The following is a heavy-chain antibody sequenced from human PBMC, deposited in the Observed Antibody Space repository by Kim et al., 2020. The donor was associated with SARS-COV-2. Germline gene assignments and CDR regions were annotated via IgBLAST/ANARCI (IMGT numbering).Heavy chain of an antibody. J-gene: IGHJ4*02. Sequence: GGSLRLSCAASGFTFSSYSMNWVRQAPGKGLEWVSYISSSSSTIYYADSVKGRFTISRDNAKNSLYLQMNSLRDEDTAVYYCARGPSSKDIVLMVYAPMGRLGFDYWGQGTLSPSPQ. CDR1: GFTFSSYS. V-gene: IGHV3-48*02. D-gene: IGHD2-8*01. CDR2: ISSSSSTI. CDR3: ARGPSSKDIVLMVYAPMGRLGFDY.